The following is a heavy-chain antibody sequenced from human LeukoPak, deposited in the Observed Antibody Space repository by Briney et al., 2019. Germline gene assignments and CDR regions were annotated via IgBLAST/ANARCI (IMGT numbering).Heavy chain of an antibody. CDR3: ARDSAAGGETDAFDI. CDR1: GFTFRSYS. Sequence: GGSLRLSCAASGFTFRSYSMNWVRQAPGKGLEWVSSISSSSSYIYYADSVKGRFTISRDNAKNSLYLQMNSLRAEDTAVYYCARDSAAGGETDAFDIWGQGTMVTVSS. V-gene: IGHV3-21*01. D-gene: IGHD6-13*01. CDR2: ISSSSSYI. J-gene: IGHJ3*02.